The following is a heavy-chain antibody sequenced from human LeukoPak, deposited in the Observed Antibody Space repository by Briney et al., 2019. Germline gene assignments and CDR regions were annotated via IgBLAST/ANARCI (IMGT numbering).Heavy chain of an antibody. D-gene: IGHD6-6*01. CDR2: INSYGSST. CDR3: ARGLSGYASSLGY. J-gene: IGHJ4*02. Sequence: GGSLRLSCAASGFTFSNYWMHWVRQTPGKGLVWVSRINSYGSSTSYADSVRGRFSISRDNAKNTLYLQMNSLRAEDTAVYYCARGLSGYASSLGYWGQGTPVTVSA. V-gene: IGHV3-74*01. CDR1: GFTFSNYW.